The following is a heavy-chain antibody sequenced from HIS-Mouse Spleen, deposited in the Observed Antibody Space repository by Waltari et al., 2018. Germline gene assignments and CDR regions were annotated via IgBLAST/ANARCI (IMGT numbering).Heavy chain of an antibody. V-gene: IGHV4-59*08. CDR3: AAPGYSSSWYAFDI. J-gene: IGHJ3*02. CDR2: IYYSGST. CDR1: GGSISSYY. Sequence: QVQLQESGPGLVKPSETLSLTCTVSGGSISSYYWRWIRQPPGKGLEWIGYIYYSGSTNYNPSLTSRVTISVETSKNQFSLKLSSVTAADTAVYYCAAPGYSSSWYAFDIWGQGTMVTVSS. D-gene: IGHD6-13*01.